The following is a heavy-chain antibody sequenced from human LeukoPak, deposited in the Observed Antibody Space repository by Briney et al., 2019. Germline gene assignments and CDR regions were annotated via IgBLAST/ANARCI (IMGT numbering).Heavy chain of an antibody. J-gene: IGHJ4*02. D-gene: IGHD6-19*01. CDR1: GYTFTSYY. CDR3: ARDPVADFFDY. CDR2: INPSGGST. Sequence: APVKVSCKASGYTFTSYYMHWVRQAPGQGLEWMGIINPSGGSTSYAQKFQGRVTMTRDTSTSTVYMELSSLRSEDTAVYYCARDPVADFFDYWGQGTLVTVSS. V-gene: IGHV1-46*01.